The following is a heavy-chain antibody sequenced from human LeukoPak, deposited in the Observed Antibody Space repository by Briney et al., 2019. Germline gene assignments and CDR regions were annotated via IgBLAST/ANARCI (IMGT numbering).Heavy chain of an antibody. Sequence: PSETLSLTCTVSGGSISSYYWSRIRQPPGKGLEWIGYIYYSGSTNYNPSLKSRVTISVDTSKNQFSLKLSSVTAADTAVYYCARTSLGPYYYDSKVDYWGQGTLVTVSS. V-gene: IGHV4-59*08. CDR3: ARTSLGPYYYDSKVDY. CDR1: GGSISSYY. CDR2: IYYSGST. J-gene: IGHJ4*02. D-gene: IGHD3-22*01.